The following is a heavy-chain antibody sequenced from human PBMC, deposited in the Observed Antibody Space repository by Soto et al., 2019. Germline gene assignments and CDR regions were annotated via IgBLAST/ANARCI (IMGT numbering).Heavy chain of an antibody. D-gene: IGHD1-7*01. CDR1: GYTFTSYA. V-gene: IGHV1-3*01. CDR2: INAGNGNT. CDR3: ARTGTTFNWFDP. Sequence: ASVKVSCKASGYTFTSYAMHWVRQAPGQRLEWMGWINAGNGNTKYSQKFQGRVTITRDTSASTAYMELSSLRSEDTAVYYCARTGTTFNWFDPWGQGTMVTVYS. J-gene: IGHJ5*02.